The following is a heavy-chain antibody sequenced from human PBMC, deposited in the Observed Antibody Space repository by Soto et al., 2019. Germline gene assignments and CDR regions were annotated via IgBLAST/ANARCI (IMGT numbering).Heavy chain of an antibody. CDR2: VSSSGGST. CDR3: AKYSTSWRGGQFDY. CDR1: GFTFSSYA. V-gene: IGHV3-23*01. J-gene: IGHJ4*02. Sequence: EVQLLESGGGLVQPGGSRRLSCAASGFTFSSYAMSWVRQAPGKGLEWVLAVSSSGGSTYYADSVKGRFTISRDNSKNTLYLQMNSLRAEDTAVYYCAKYSTSWRGGQFDYWGQGTLVTVSS. D-gene: IGHD6-13*01.